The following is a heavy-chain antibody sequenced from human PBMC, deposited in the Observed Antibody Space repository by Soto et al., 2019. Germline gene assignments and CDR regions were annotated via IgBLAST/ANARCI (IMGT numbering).Heavy chain of an antibody. CDR2: INPSGGST. CDR1: GYTFTSYY. J-gene: IGHJ6*02. D-gene: IGHD5-18*01. Sequence: ASVKVSCKASGYTFTSYYMHWVRQAPGQGLEWMGIINPSGGSTSYAQKFQGRVTMTRDTSTSTVYMELSSLRSEDTAVYYCARGLRGYSYGSYYYYGMDVWGQGTTVTVSS. CDR3: ARGLRGYSYGSYYYYGMDV. V-gene: IGHV1-46*01.